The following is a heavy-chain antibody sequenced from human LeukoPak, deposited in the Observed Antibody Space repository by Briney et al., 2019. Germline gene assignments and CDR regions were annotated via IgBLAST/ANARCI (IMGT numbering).Heavy chain of an antibody. Sequence: SETLSLTCTVSGGSISSYYWSWIRQPPGKGLEWIGYIYYSGSTNYNPSLKSRVTISVDTSKNQFSLKLTSVTAADTAVYYCARLGIGVVPSAMLGDYYFDYWGQGTLVTVSS. V-gene: IGHV4-59*08. D-gene: IGHD2-2*01. CDR2: IYYSGST. CDR1: GGSISSYY. J-gene: IGHJ4*02. CDR3: ARLGIGVVPSAMLGDYYFDY.